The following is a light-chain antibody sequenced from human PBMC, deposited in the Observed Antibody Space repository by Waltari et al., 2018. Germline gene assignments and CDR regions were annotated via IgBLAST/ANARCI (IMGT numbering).Light chain of an antibody. CDR3: QHYVRLPAT. CDR1: QSVSRS. J-gene: IGKJ1*01. CDR2: GAS. V-gene: IGKV3-20*01. Sequence: IVLTQSPGTLSLSPGDRATLSCRASQSVSRSLAWYQQKPGQAPKLLIYGASTRATGIPDGFSGSGSGTDFSLTVSSLEPEDFAIYFCQHYVRLPATFGQGTKVEIK.